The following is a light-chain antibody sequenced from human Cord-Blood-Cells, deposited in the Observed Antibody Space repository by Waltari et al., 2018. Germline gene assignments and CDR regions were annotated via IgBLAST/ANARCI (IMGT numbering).Light chain of an antibody. CDR2: GAS. Sequence: EIVLTQSPGTLSLSPGERATLSCRASQSVSSSYLAWYQQKPGQAPRLLIYGASSRATGIPDRFSGSGSGPDFTLTISRLEPEDFAVYYCQQYGSSPPRISFGQGTRLEIK. J-gene: IGKJ5*01. CDR3: QQYGSSPPRIS. V-gene: IGKV3-20*01. CDR1: QSVSSSY.